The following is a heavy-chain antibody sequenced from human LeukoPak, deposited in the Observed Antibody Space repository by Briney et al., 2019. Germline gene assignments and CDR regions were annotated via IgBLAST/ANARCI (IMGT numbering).Heavy chain of an antibody. CDR3: ATGRYYYYGLDV. CDR2: IQRKTDVGTT. CDR1: GFTFSNAW. D-gene: IGHD5-24*01. Sequence: GGSLRLSCAASGFTFSNAWMNWVRQAPGKGLEWVGRIQRKTDVGTTDYAAPAKGRFTISRNDSKNTLYLQMSSLETEDTAVYYCATGRYYYYGLDVWGQGTTVTVSS. J-gene: IGHJ6*02. V-gene: IGHV3-15*01.